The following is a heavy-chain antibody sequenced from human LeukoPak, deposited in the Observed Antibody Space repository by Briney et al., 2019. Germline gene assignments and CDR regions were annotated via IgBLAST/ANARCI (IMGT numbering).Heavy chain of an antibody. J-gene: IGHJ3*02. CDR1: GFTFGDYV. V-gene: IGHV3-23*01. CDR3: AKCDYDYVWGNYRYYAFDI. D-gene: IGHD3-16*02. Sequence: GGSLRLSCAASGFTFGDYVMSWVRQAPGKGPEWVSSISKSGGDTSYADSVKGRFTISRDNSENTLDLQMISLRAEDTAVYFCAKCDYDYVWGNYRYYAFDIWGQGTRVIVS. CDR2: ISKSGGDT.